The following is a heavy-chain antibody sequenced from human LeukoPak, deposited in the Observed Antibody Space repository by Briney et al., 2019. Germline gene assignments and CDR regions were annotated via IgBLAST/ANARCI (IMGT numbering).Heavy chain of an antibody. CDR2: ISGSGGST. CDR1: GFTFSSYA. V-gene: IGHV3-23*01. J-gene: IGHJ6*04. CDR3: ASAKRGYSYAPRRYV. D-gene: IGHD5-18*01. Sequence: GGSLRLSCAASGFTFSSYAMSWVRQAPGKGLEWVSAISGSGGSTYYADSVKGRFTISRDNSKNMLYLQMNSLRAEDTAVYYCASAKRGYSYAPRRYVWGKGTTVTVCS.